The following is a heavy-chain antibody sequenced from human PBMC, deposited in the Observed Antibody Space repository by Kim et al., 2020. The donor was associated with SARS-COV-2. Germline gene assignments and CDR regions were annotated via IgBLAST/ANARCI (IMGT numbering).Heavy chain of an antibody. CDR1: GGSININTFY. J-gene: IGHJ3*01. V-gene: IGHV4-39*01. Sequence: SETLSLTCTVSGGSININTFYWGWVRQSPGKGLEWIGSVFYSGTYTNPDVKSRFSISVDTSKNQFSLTLHSVTVADTAVYFCVRHFKQLVRWDALDLWGQGTMVTVSS. CDR3: VRHFKQLVRWDALDL. D-gene: IGHD6-6*01. CDR2: VFYSGT.